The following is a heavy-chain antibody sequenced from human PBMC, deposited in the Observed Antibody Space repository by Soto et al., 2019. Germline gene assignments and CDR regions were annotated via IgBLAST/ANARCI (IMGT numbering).Heavy chain of an antibody. CDR3: ATQMDYNILTGYRPFDY. CDR1: GFTFSSYW. CDR2: INSDGSST. Sequence: EVQLVESGGGLVQPGGSLRLSCAASGFTFSSYWMHWVRQAPGKGLVWVSRINSDGSSTSYADSVKGRFTISGDNAKNTLYLQMNSLRAEDTAVYYCATQMDYNILTGYRPFDYWGQGTLVTVSS. D-gene: IGHD3-9*01. J-gene: IGHJ4*02. V-gene: IGHV3-74*01.